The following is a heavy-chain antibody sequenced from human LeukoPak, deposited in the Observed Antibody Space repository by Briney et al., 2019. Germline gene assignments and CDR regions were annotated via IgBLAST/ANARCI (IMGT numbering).Heavy chain of an antibody. CDR2: IYPGDSDT. CDR3: ARGRVDIVATRYNWFDP. CDR1: GYSFTNYW. Sequence: GEFLKISCKGSGYSFTNYWIGWVRQMPGKGLEWMGIIYPGDSDTRYSPSFQGQVTISADKSISTAYLQWSSLKASDTAMYYCARGRVDIVATRYNWFDPWGQGTLVIVSS. V-gene: IGHV5-51*01. D-gene: IGHD5-12*01. J-gene: IGHJ5*02.